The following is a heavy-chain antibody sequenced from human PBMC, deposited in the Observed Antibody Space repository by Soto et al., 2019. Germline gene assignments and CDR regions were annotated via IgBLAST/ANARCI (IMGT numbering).Heavy chain of an antibody. CDR2: IKQDGSEK. CDR1: EFTFSSYW. J-gene: IGHJ2*01. D-gene: IGHD1-26*01. Sequence: GGSLRLSCAAYEFTFSSYWMSWVRQAPGKGLEWVANIKQDGSEKNYQDSVQGRLTISRDNTKNSLSLQRSSLRADDTAVYYRATRATNSAGYFDHWGRGIRVTVSS. CDR3: ATRATNSAGYFDH. V-gene: IGHV3-7*01.